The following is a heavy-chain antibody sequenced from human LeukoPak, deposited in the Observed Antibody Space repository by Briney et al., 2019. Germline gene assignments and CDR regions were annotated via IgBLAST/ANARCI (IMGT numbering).Heavy chain of an antibody. Sequence: SETLSLTCTVSGGSISSSSYYWGWIRQPPGKGLEWIGSIYYSGSTYYNPSLKSRVTISVDTSKNQFSLKLSSVTAADTAVYYCVATRDYYYHYMDVWGKGTKVTVSS. D-gene: IGHD5-24*01. CDR2: IYYSGST. V-gene: IGHV4-39*01. CDR1: GGSISSSSYY. CDR3: VATRDYYYHYMDV. J-gene: IGHJ6*03.